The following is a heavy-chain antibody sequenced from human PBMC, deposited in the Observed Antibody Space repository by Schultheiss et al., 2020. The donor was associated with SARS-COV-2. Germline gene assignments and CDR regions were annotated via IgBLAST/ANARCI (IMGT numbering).Heavy chain of an antibody. CDR3: AREEVHGSSGYYNGGFDYYYGMDV. Sequence: SVKVSCKASGGTFSSYAISWVRQAPGQGLEWMGGIIPIFGTANYAQKFQGRVTITADESTSTAYMELSSLRSEDTAVYYCAREEVHGSSGYYNGGFDYYYGMDVWGQGTTVTVSS. CDR2: IIPIFGTA. J-gene: IGHJ6*02. V-gene: IGHV1-69*13. CDR1: GGTFSSYA. D-gene: IGHD3-22*01.